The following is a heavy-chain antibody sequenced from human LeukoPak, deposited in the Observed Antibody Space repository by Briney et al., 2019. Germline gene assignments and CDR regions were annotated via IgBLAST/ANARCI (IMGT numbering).Heavy chain of an antibody. CDR2: VSYDGSNK. V-gene: IGHV3-30*18. D-gene: IGHD4-17*01. CDR3: AKEMTTVTTFSPDY. Sequence: GGSLRLSCAASGFTFSSYGMHWVRQAPGKGLEWVAVVSYDGSNKYYADSVKGRFTISRDNSKNTLYLQMNSLRAEDTAVYYCAKEMTTVTTFSPDYWGQGTLVTVSP. J-gene: IGHJ4*02. CDR1: GFTFSSYG.